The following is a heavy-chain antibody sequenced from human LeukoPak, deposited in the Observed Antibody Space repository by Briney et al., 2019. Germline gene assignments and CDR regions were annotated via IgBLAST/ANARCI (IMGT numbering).Heavy chain of an antibody. J-gene: IGHJ5*02. CDR1: GYTFTGYY. D-gene: IGHD3-3*01. V-gene: IGHV1-2*02. CDR3: ARSPRITIFGVVILGGEYNWFDP. Sequence: ASVKVPCKASGYTFTGYYMHWVRQAPGQGLEWMGWINPNSGGTNYAQKFQGRVTMTRDTSISTAYMELSRLRSDDMAVYYCARSPRITIFGVVILGGEYNWFDPWGQGTLVTVSS. CDR2: INPNSGGT.